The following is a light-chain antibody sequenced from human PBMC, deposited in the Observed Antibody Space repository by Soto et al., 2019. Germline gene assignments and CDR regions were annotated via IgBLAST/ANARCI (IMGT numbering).Light chain of an antibody. CDR2: IND. CDR1: RSNIGSNS. Sequence: QSLLTQSPSLSGTPGQRVIISCSGSRSNIGSNSVNWYQQLPGTAPKLLIYINDQRPSGVPDRFSGSTSGTSVSLAISGLQSEDEADYYCASWDDRLKGYVFGTGTKVTVL. J-gene: IGLJ1*01. CDR3: ASWDDRLKGYV. V-gene: IGLV1-44*01.